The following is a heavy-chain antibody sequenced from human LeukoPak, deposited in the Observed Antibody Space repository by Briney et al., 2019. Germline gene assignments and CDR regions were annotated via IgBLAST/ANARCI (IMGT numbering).Heavy chain of an antibody. J-gene: IGHJ4*02. D-gene: IGHD2-2*01. CDR3: ARAPIVVVPAAINHAVAAAEDY. V-gene: IGHV4-34*01. Sequence: SETLSLTCAVYGGSLSGYYWSWIRQPPGKGLEWIGEINHSGSTNYNSSLKSRVTISVDTSKNQFSLKLSSVTAADTAVYYCARAPIVVVPAAINHAVAAAEDYWGQGTLVTVSS. CDR1: GGSLSGYY. CDR2: INHSGST.